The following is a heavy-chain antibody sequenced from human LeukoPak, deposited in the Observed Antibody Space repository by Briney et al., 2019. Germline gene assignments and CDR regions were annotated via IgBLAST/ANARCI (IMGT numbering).Heavy chain of an antibody. J-gene: IGHJ4*02. Sequence: ASVKVSCKASGYTFTNYAINWVRQAPGQGLEWMGWINTNTGNPTYAQGFTGRFVFSLDTPVSTAYLQITSLKAEDTAVYYCARERASNTWNNFDYWAQGTPVTVSS. V-gene: IGHV7-4-1*02. CDR3: ARERASNTWNNFDY. CDR1: GYTFTNYA. CDR2: INTNTGNP. D-gene: IGHD1/OR15-1a*01.